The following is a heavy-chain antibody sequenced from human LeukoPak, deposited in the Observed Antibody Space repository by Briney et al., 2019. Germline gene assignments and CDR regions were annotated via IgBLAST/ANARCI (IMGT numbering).Heavy chain of an antibody. J-gene: IGHJ4*02. CDR2: IRYDGSNK. D-gene: IGHD3-10*01. Sequence: GESLKISCAASGFTFSSYGMHWVRQAPGKGLEWVAFIRYDGSNKYYADSVKGRFTISRDNSKNTLYLQMNSLRAEDTAVYYCAKPELLWFGEFNYDYWGQGTLVTVSS. V-gene: IGHV3-30*02. CDR1: GFTFSSYG. CDR3: AKPELLWFGEFNYDY.